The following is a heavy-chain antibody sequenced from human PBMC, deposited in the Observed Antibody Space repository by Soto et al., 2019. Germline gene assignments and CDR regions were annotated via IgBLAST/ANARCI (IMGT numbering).Heavy chain of an antibody. V-gene: IGHV3-7*05. J-gene: IGHJ4*02. D-gene: IGHD6-19*01. Sequence: EVHLVESGGDLVQPGGSLRLSCAASGFTFSAYWMQWVRQAPGKGLEWVAIIKQDGSEKCYVDSVTGRFTISRDNSKNSLSLQMSSLRAEDTAMYYCVGSRGWLFDYWGQGTLVTVSS. CDR1: GFTFSAYW. CDR3: VGSRGWLFDY. CDR2: IKQDGSEK.